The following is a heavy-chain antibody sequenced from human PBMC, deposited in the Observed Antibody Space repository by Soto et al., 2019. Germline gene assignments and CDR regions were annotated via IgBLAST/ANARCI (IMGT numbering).Heavy chain of an antibody. CDR3: ARGWELHVAFDI. V-gene: IGHV1-69*13. D-gene: IGHD1-26*01. Sequence: SVKVSCKASGGTFSSYAISWVRQAPGQGLEWMGGIIPIFGTANYAQKFQGRVTITADESTSTAYMELSSLRSEDTAVYYCARGWELHVAFDIWGQGTMVTVSS. CDR2: IIPIFGTA. CDR1: GGTFSSYA. J-gene: IGHJ3*02.